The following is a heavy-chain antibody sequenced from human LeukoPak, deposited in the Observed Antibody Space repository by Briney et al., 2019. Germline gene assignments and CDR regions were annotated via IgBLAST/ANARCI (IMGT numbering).Heavy chain of an antibody. Sequence: GGSLRLSCTASGFTFGDYSVSWVRQAPGKGLEWLGFIRSKTYGGTTEYAASVNGRFTISRDDSKSIAYLQMSSLKTDDTVVYYCARGTYSFDYWGQGTLVTVSS. J-gene: IGHJ4*02. CDR3: ARGTYSFDY. CDR1: GFTFGDYS. D-gene: IGHD1-1*01. CDR2: IRSKTYGGTT. V-gene: IGHV3-49*04.